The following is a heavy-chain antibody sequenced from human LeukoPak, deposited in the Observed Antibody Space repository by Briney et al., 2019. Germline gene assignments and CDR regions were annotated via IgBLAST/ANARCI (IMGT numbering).Heavy chain of an antibody. Sequence: PSETLSLTCTVSGGSLSSYYWSWIRQPPGKGLEWIGYIYCSGSTNYNPSLKSRVTISVDKSKNQFSLNLNSATAADTAVYYCARQYYYDSRTSDYWGQGTLVTVSS. V-gene: IGHV4-59*08. J-gene: IGHJ4*02. CDR3: ARQYYYDSRTSDY. CDR1: GGSLSSYY. CDR2: IYCSGST. D-gene: IGHD3-22*01.